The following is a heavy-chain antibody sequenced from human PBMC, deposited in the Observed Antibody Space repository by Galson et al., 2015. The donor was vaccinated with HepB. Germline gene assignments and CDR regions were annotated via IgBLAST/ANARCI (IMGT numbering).Heavy chain of an antibody. J-gene: IGHJ4*02. D-gene: IGHD3-22*01. V-gene: IGHV3-23*01. Sequence: SLRLSCAASGFTFSSYAMSWVRQAPGKGLEWVSAISGSGGSTYYADSVKGRFTISRDNSKSTLYLQMNSLRAEDTAVYYCAKDLPSHYDSSGLFGFFFDYWGQGTLVTVSS. CDR3: AKDLPSHYDSSGLFGFFFDY. CDR1: GFTFSSYA. CDR2: ISGSGGST.